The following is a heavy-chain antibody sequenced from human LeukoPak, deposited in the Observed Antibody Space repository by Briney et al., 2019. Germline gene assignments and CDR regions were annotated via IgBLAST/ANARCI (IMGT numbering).Heavy chain of an antibody. CDR2: ISWNSGSI. J-gene: IGHJ4*02. V-gene: IGHV3-9*01. CDR1: GFTFDDYA. CDR3: VKDKGSSLDY. Sequence: PGGSLRLSCAASGFTFDDYAMHWVRQAPGKGLEWVSGISWNSGSIGYADSVKGRFTISRDNAKNSLYLQMNSLRAEDTALYYCVKDKGSSLDYWGQGTLVTVSS. D-gene: IGHD3-10*01.